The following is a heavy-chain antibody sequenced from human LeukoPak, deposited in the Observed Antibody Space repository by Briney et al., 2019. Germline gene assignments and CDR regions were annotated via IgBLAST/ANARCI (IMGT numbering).Heavy chain of an antibody. Sequence: GGSLRLSCAASGFPFNSNAMSWVRQAPGKGLEWVSSIGDSGGNTYYADSVKCRFTISRDNSKNTLYLQMNSLRAEDTAVYYCAKYRGFGDSYDSWGQGTLVTVSS. J-gene: IGHJ4*02. V-gene: IGHV3-23*01. CDR1: GFPFNSNA. CDR3: AKYRGFGDSYDS. CDR2: IGDSGGNT. D-gene: IGHD3-10*01.